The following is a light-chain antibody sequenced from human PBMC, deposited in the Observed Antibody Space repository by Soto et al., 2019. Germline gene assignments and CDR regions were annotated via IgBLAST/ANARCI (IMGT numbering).Light chain of an antibody. CDR2: KAS. CDR3: QQYKTYPGT. V-gene: IGKV1-5*03. CDR1: ETISTW. Sequence: DIQMTQSPSTLSASVGDRVTMTCRASETISTWLAWYQQKPGKAPNLLIYKASTLGSGVPSRFIGSGSGTEFTLTIRGLQADDFATYYCQQYKTYPGTFGPGTKVEIK. J-gene: IGKJ1*01.